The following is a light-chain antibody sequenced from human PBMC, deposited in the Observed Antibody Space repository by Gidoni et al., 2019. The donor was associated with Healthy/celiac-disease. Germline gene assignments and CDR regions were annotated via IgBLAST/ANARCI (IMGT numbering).Light chain of an antibody. CDR1: HSISSW. CDR3: QQYNSYSPNT. V-gene: IGKV1-5*03. CDR2: KAS. Sequence: DIQMTQSPSTLSASGGDRVTITCRAIHSISSWLAWYQQKPGKAPKLLIYKASSLESGVPSRFSGSGGGTEFTLTISSLQPDDFATYYCQQYNSYSPNTFGQGTKVEIK. J-gene: IGKJ1*01.